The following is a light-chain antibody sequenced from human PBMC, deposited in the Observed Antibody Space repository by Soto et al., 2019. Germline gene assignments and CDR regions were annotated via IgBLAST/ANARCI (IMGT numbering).Light chain of an antibody. Sequence: PGERATLSFMASQSISSSYLAWYQQKPGQAPRLLIYGPSSRATGIPDRFSGSGSGTDFTLTINRLEPEDFAVYYCQQYDSSPRTFGQGTKVDIK. J-gene: IGKJ1*01. CDR2: GPS. CDR1: QSISSSY. V-gene: IGKV3-20*01. CDR3: QQYDSSPRT.